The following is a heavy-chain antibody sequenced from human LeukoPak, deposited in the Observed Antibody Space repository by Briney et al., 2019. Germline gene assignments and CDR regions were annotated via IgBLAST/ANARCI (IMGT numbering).Heavy chain of an antibody. CDR1: GGSISSYY. J-gene: IGHJ4*02. CDR2: IYTSGST. Sequence: SETLSLTCTVSGGSISSYYWSWIRRPAGKGLEWIGRIYTSGSTNYNPSLKSRVTMSVDTSKNQFSLKLSSVTAADTAVYYCARDRGWEEGIAAAKNYWGQGTLVTVSS. CDR3: ARDRGWEEGIAAAKNY. V-gene: IGHV4-4*07. D-gene: IGHD6-25*01.